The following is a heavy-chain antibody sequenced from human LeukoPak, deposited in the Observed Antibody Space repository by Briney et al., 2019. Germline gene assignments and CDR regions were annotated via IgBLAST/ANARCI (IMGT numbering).Heavy chain of an antibody. CDR1: GYTFTSYD. J-gene: IGHJ4*02. CDR2: INHHNGNI. CDR3: ARDLMFFCTNGVCPADH. D-gene: IGHD2-8*01. Sequence: ASVKVSCKASGYTFTSYDISWVRQAPGQGLEWMGWINHHNGNINYAQKFQGRVTMTTDTSTSTAYMELRSLRSDDTAVYFCARDLMFFCTNGVCPADHWGQGTLLIVSS. V-gene: IGHV1-18*01.